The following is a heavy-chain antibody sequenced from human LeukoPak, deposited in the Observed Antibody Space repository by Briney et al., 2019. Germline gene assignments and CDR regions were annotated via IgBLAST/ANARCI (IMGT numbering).Heavy chain of an antibody. D-gene: IGHD2-2*01. CDR3: ARDGKSVPAALYYFDY. CDR1: GGSISGYH. J-gene: IGHJ4*02. CDR2: IHYSGST. V-gene: IGHV4-59*12. Sequence: SETLSLTCTVSGGSISGYHWSWIRQPPGKGLEWIGYIHYSGSTNYNPSLKSRVTMSVDTSKNQFSLKLSSVTAADTAVYYCARDGKSVPAALYYFDYWGQGTLVTVSS.